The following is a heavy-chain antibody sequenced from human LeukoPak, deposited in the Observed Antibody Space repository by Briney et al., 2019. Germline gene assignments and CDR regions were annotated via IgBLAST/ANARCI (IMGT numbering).Heavy chain of an antibody. D-gene: IGHD7-27*01. V-gene: IGHV4-39*01. Sequence: SETLPLTCTVSGGSISTSRYYWGWVRQPPGKGLDWIGTMFYSGSTYYNPSLKSRVTISADTSKNQFSLKLTSVTAADTAVYYCARHFTGYYYYIDLWGKGTTVTVSS. CDR1: GGSISTSRYY. CDR2: MFYSGST. CDR3: ARHFTGYYYYIDL. J-gene: IGHJ6*03.